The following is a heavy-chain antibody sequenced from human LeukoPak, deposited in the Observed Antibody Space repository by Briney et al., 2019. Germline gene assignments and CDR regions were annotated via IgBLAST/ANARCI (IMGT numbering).Heavy chain of an antibody. CDR1: GGSFSGYY. Sequence: SETLSLTCAVYGGSFSGYYWSWIRQPPGKGLEWIGEINHSGSTNYNPSLKSRVTISVDTSKNQFSLKLSSVTAADTAVYYCARGFPTTVTTYRGGYFDYWGQGTLVTVYS. V-gene: IGHV4-34*01. J-gene: IGHJ4*02. CDR3: ARGFPTTVTTYRGGYFDY. D-gene: IGHD4-17*01. CDR2: INHSGST.